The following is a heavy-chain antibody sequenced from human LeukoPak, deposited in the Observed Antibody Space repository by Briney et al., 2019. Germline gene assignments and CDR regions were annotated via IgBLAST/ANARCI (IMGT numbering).Heavy chain of an antibody. CDR2: IYPGDSDT. J-gene: IGHJ6*03. CDR1: GYSFTSYW. Sequence: GESLKISCKGSGYSFTSYWIGWVRQMPGKGLEWMGIIYPGDSDTRYSPSFQGQVTISADKSISTAYLQWSSLKASDTAMYYCARDLGSGSYGGYYYYYMDVWGKGTTVTVSS. V-gene: IGHV5-51*01. CDR3: ARDLGSGSYGGYYYYYMDV. D-gene: IGHD3-10*01.